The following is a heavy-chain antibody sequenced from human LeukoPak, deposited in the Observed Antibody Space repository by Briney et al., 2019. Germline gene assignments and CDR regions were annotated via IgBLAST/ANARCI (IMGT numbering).Heavy chain of an antibody. Sequence: SVKVSCKASGGTFSSYAISWVRQAPGQGLEWMGRIIPIFGTANYAQKFQGRVTITTDESTSTAYMELSSLRSEDTAVYYCARDATYYDILTGYYTPIYYFDYWGQGTLVTVSS. V-gene: IGHV1-69*05. J-gene: IGHJ4*02. CDR1: GGTFSSYA. CDR2: IIPIFGTA. D-gene: IGHD3-9*01. CDR3: ARDATYYDILTGYYTPIYYFDY.